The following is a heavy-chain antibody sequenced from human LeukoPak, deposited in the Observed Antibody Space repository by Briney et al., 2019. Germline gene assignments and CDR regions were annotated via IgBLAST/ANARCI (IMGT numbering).Heavy chain of an antibody. J-gene: IGHJ4*02. D-gene: IGHD6-13*01. CDR1: GYTFTGYY. Sequence: GASVKVSCKASGYTFTGYYMHWVRQAPGQGLEWMGWINSNSGGTNYAEKFQGRVTMTRDTSISTAYMELNSLRSDDTAVYYCARGYISSYDYWGQGTLVTVSS. CDR3: ARGYISSYDY. V-gene: IGHV1-2*02. CDR2: INSNSGGT.